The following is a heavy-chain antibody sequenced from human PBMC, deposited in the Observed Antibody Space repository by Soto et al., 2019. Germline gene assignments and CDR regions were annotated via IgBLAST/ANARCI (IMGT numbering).Heavy chain of an antibody. CDR1: GYTFTDYW. Sequence: GESLKISCKGSGYTFTDYWIGWVRQMPGRGLEWMGIIYPGDSDTRYSPSFQGQVTISADQSISTAYLLLSSVTAADTAVYYCARGELAVPAAIDYWGQGTLVTVSS. V-gene: IGHV5-51*01. CDR2: IYPGDSDT. D-gene: IGHD2-2*01. J-gene: IGHJ4*02. CDR3: ARGELAVPAAIDY.